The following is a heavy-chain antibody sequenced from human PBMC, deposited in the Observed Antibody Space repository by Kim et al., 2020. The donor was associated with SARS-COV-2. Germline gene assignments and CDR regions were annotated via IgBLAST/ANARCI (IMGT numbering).Heavy chain of an antibody. V-gene: IGHV3-7*01. Sequence: DAVKGRFTISRDNAKDSLYLQMSSLGAEDTAVYYCARSYYDSSGYYNDSFDIWGQGTMVTVSS. D-gene: IGHD3-22*01. CDR3: ARSYYDSSGYYNDSFDI. J-gene: IGHJ3*02.